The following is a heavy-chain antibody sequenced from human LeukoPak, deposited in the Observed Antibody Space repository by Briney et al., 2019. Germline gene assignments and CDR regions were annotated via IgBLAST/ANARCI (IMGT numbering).Heavy chain of an antibody. CDR1: GFTFDDYG. CDR3: ARVSTLGSAIDAFDI. D-gene: IGHD2-2*01. J-gene: IGHJ3*02. Sequence: GGSLRLSCATSGFTFDDYGMSWVRQASGKGLEWVSGINWNGGRTGYADSVKGRFTISRDNAKNSLYLQMNSPRVEDTAFYYCARVSTLGSAIDAFDIWGQGTMVTVSS. V-gene: IGHV3-20*04. CDR2: INWNGGRT.